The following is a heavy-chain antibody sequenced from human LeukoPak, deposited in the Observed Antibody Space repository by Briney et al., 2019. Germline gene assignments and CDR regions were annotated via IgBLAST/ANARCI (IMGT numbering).Heavy chain of an antibody. CDR1: GFTFSSYW. CDR3: ARDRLVVAATPSYFDY. D-gene: IGHD2-15*01. Sequence: GGSLRLSCAASGFTFSSYWMSWVRQAPGKGLEWVANIKQDGSEKYYVDSVKGRFTISSDNAKNSLYLQMNSLRAEDTAVYYCARDRLVVAATPSYFDYWGQGTLVTVSS. CDR2: IKQDGSEK. V-gene: IGHV3-7*01. J-gene: IGHJ4*02.